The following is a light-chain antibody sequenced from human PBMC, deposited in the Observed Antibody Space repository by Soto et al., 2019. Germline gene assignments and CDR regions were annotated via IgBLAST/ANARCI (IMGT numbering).Light chain of an antibody. CDR2: EVT. V-gene: IGLV2-8*01. CDR3: SSYAGSNNLV. CDR1: SSYVGAYNF. J-gene: IGLJ3*02. Sequence: QSALTQPPSASGSPGQSVTISCTGTSSYVGAYNFVSWYQQHPGKAPKLMIYEVTKRPSGVPDRFSGSKSGTTASLTVSGLQAEDEADYYCSSYAGSNNLVFGGGTKLTVL.